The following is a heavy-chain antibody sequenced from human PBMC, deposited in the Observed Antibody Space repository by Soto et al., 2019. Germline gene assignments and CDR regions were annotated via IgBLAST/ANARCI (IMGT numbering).Heavy chain of an antibody. Sequence: QLQLQESGPGLVKPSETLSLICNVSPDSITSSGYYWGWIRQTPGKGLEWIGSIYYNGTTYYNPSLKSRVFISVDTSKDQFSLRLKSVTVADTATFYCVRHEVAVSGAYNMDVWGRGTTVTVS. J-gene: IGHJ6*02. CDR2: IYYNGTT. D-gene: IGHD3-22*01. CDR1: PDSITSSGYY. V-gene: IGHV4-39*01. CDR3: VRHEVAVSGAYNMDV.